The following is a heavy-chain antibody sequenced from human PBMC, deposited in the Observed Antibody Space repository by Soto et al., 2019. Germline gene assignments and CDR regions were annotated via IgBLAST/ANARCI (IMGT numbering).Heavy chain of an antibody. CDR1: GFTFSSDG. CDR2: ISYDGSNK. CDR3: AKDRDTIFGVVNTPTYFDY. V-gene: IGHV3-30*18. J-gene: IGHJ4*02. Sequence: GVSPRLSCAASGFTFSSDGMHWVRQAPGKGLEWVAVISYDGSNKYYADSVKGRFTISRDNSKNTLYLQMNSLRAEDTAVYYCAKDRDTIFGVVNTPTYFDYWGQGT. D-gene: IGHD3-3*01.